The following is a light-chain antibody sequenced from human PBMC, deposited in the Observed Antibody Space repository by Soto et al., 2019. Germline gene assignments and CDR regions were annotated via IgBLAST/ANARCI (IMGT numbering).Light chain of an antibody. Sequence: QSALTQPRSVSGSPGQSVTISCTGTSSDVGGHNYVTWYQLHPGKAPKLMIYDVDKRPSGVPDRFSGSKSGNTASLTISGLQADDETDYYCCSYAGSYTVVFGGGTKVTVL. V-gene: IGLV2-11*01. CDR3: CSYAGSYTVV. CDR2: DVD. J-gene: IGLJ3*02. CDR1: SSDVGGHNY.